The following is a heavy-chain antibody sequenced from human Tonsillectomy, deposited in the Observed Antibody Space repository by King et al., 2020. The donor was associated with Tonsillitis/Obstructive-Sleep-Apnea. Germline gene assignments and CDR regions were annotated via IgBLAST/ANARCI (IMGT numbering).Heavy chain of an antibody. Sequence: VQLVESGGGLIQPGGSVRLSCAASGFTVSSNYMSWVRQAPGKGLEWVSIIYSGGGTYHADSVKGRFTISRDNSKNTLYLQMNSLRAEDTAVYYCARDRVVVVPAAIAVYYYNGMDVWGQGTTVTVSS. CDR3: ARDRVVVVPAAIAVYYYNGMDV. D-gene: IGHD2-2*02. CDR1: GFTVSSNY. CDR2: IYSGGGT. V-gene: IGHV3-53*01. J-gene: IGHJ6*02.